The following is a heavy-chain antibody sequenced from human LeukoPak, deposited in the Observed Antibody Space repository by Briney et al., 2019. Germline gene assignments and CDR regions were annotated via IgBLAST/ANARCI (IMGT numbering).Heavy chain of an antibody. J-gene: IGHJ4*02. D-gene: IGHD3-22*01. V-gene: IGHV4-59*01. Sequence: SEALSLTCTFSGGSIIGSYWTWIRQSPGGGLEYIGYIYNTVDVNYSPSLKSRVTISIDMSRSQFSLRLKSVTAADTAIYYCARSRNYDSTGYNPTYYFDSWGQGALVTVSS. CDR2: IYNTVDV. CDR3: ARSRNYDSTGYNPTYYFDS. CDR1: GGSIIGSY.